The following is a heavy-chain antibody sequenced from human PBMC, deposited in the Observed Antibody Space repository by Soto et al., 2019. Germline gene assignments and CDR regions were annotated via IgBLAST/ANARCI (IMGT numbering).Heavy chain of an antibody. J-gene: IGHJ6*02. CDR3: ARGASGSPGYYYDYGMDV. V-gene: IGHV1-69*01. Sequence: QVQLVQSGAEVKKPGSSVKVSCKASGGTFSSYAISWVRQAPGQGLEWMGGIIPIFGTANYAQKFQGRVTISAGEGTSTAYVELSSLRCEDTAVYYCARGASGSPGYYYDYGMDVWGRGTTVTVSS. CDR2: IIPIFGTA. CDR1: GGTFSSYA. D-gene: IGHD3-3*01.